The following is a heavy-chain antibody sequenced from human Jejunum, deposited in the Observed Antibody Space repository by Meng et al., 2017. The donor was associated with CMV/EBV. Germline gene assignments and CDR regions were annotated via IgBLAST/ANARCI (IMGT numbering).Heavy chain of an antibody. V-gene: IGHV4-39*07. Sequence: GAISNNRIYGAWIRQAPGKGLEWIGNVYYTGSNFYNPSLKSRVTISIDTSKNQFSLKLSSVNAADTAVYYCAPYYSGSGTYPSDPWGQGTLVTVSS. D-gene: IGHD3-10*01. CDR1: GAISNNRIY. J-gene: IGHJ5*02. CDR3: APYYSGSGTYPSDP. CDR2: VYYTGSN.